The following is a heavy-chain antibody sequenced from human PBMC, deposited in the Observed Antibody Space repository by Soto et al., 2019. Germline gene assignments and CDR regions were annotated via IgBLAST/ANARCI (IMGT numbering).Heavy chain of an antibody. Sequence: QVQLKEWGPGLVKPSETLSLTCTVSGGSISTYYWSWIRQPAGKGLEWIGRIYSGGSINYNPYLQSRVTRSVHRSKNQSSLKLSSVTAADTSVYFWSRWPGGFGGFSLDYCGQGTLLTVAS. V-gene: IGHV4-4*07. CDR1: GGSISTYY. D-gene: IGHD5-12*01. CDR3: SRWPGGFGGFSLDY. J-gene: IGHJ4*02. CDR2: IYSGGSI.